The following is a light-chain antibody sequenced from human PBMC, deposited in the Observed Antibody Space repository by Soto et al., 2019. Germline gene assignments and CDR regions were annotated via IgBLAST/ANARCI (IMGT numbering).Light chain of an antibody. Sequence: EIVLTQSPGTLSLSPGERATLFCRASQSGSSSYLAWYQQKPGQAPRLLIYGASSRATGIPDRFSGSGSGTDFTLTISRLEPEDFAVYFCQQYCSSPFTFGQGTKVEIK. CDR3: QQYCSSPFT. J-gene: IGKJ2*01. CDR2: GAS. V-gene: IGKV3-20*01. CDR1: QSGSSSY.